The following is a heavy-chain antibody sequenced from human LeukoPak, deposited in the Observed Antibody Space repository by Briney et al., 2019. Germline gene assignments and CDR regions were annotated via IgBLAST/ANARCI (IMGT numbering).Heavy chain of an antibody. CDR3: ARAYCSSTSCYLRLDP. V-gene: IGHV1-2*02. Sequence: GASVKVSCKASGYTFTGHYMHWVRQAPGQGLEWMGWINPNSGGTNYAQKFQGRVTMTRDTSISTAYMELSSLRSEDTAVYYCARAYCSSTSCYLRLDPWGQGTLVTVSS. CDR2: INPNSGGT. J-gene: IGHJ5*02. D-gene: IGHD2-2*01. CDR1: GYTFTGHY.